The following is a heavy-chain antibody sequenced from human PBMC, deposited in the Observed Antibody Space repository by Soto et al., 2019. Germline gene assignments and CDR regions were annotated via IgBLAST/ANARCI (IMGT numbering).Heavy chain of an antibody. CDR2: ISAYYDHP. CDR1: GYTFTSYG. J-gene: IGHJ3*02. D-gene: IGHD3-10*01. V-gene: IGHV1-18*01. Sequence: QVQLVQSGGEVKKSGASVKVSCKASGYTFTSYGLSWVRQAPGQGLEWMGWISAYYDHPNYAQNLQDRVSMTTDTAPNTAYLELRSLRSDDTAVYYCARERAFGEVGDACDIWGQGTMVTVSS. CDR3: ARERAFGEVGDACDI.